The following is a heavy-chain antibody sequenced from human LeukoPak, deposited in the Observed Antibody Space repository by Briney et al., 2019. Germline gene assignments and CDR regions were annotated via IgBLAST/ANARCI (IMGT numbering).Heavy chain of an antibody. V-gene: IGHV3-21*01. CDR3: ARVKQQRGAFDI. CDR2: ISSSSSYI. Sequence: GSLRLSCAASGFTFSSYSINWVRQAPGKGLEWVSSISSSSSYIYYADSVKGRFTISRDNSKNTLYLQMNSLRTEDTVIYYCARVKQQRGAFDIWGQGTMVTVSS. J-gene: IGHJ3*02. CDR1: GFTFSSYS. D-gene: IGHD6-13*01.